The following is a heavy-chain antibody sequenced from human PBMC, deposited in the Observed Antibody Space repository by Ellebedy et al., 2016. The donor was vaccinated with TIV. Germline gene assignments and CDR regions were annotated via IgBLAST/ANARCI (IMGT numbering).Heavy chain of an antibody. CDR2: INSDGSST. Sequence: GGSLRLSXAASGFTFSSYWMHWVRQAPGKGLVWVSRINSDGSSTSYADSVKGRFTISRDNAKNTLYLQMNSLRAEDTAVYYCARVSPSSGYYFSPPRGANDAFDIWGQGTMVTVSS. V-gene: IGHV3-74*01. J-gene: IGHJ3*02. D-gene: IGHD3-22*01. CDR3: ARVSPSSGYYFSPPRGANDAFDI. CDR1: GFTFSSYW.